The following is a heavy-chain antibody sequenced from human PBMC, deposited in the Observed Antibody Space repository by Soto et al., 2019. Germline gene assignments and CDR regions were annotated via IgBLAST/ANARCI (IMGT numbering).Heavy chain of an antibody. CDR2: IYYSGST. CDR3: ARGIAAAGFNWFDP. V-gene: IGHV4-31*03. CDR1: GGSISSGGYY. J-gene: IGHJ5*02. D-gene: IGHD6-13*01. Sequence: PSETLSLTCTVSGGSISSGGYYWSWIRQHPGKGLEWIGYIYYSGSTYYNPSLKSRVTISVDTSKNQFSLKLSSVTAADTAVYYCARGIAAAGFNWFDPWGQGTLVTVSS.